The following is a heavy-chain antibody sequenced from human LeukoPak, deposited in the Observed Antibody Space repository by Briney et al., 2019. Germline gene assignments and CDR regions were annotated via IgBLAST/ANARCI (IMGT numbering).Heavy chain of an antibody. J-gene: IGHJ6*02. CDR1: GYTFTSYA. CDR2: INAGNGNT. V-gene: IGHV1-3*01. Sequence: ASVKVSSKASGYTFTSYAMHWVRQAPGQRLEWMGWINAGNGNTKYSQKFQGRVTITRDTSASTAYMELGSLRSEDTAVYYCARMQQLVYHYYYGMDVWGQGTTVTVSS. D-gene: IGHD6-13*01. CDR3: ARMQQLVYHYYYGMDV.